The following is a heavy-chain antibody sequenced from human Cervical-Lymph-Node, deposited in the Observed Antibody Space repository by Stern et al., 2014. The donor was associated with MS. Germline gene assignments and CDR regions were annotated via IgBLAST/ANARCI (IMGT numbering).Heavy chain of an antibody. CDR2: IYWDDDK. D-gene: IGHD5-24*01. Sequence: QVTLRESGPTLVKPTQTLTLTCTFSGFSLSTSGVGVGWIRQPPGKALEWLAFIYWDDDKRYSPALKSRLTITKDTSKNQVVLTMTNMDPVDTATYYCAHRLEDGYSFPSAFDIWGQGTMVTVSS. V-gene: IGHV2-5*02. CDR1: GFSLSTSGVG. J-gene: IGHJ3*02. CDR3: AHRLEDGYSFPSAFDI.